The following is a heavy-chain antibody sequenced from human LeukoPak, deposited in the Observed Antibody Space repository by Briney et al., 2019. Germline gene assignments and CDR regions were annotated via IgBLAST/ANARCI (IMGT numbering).Heavy chain of an antibody. Sequence: PGGSLRLSCAVFGFTVSGNYMSWVRQAPRKGLEWVSAIYTDGNTHYAGSVKGRLTISRDSFKNTLYLQMNSLRAEDTAVYYCARDRPYGGVGDFDYWGQGTLVTVSS. D-gene: IGHD3-16*01. CDR1: GFTVSGNY. CDR2: IYTDGNT. V-gene: IGHV3-66*01. J-gene: IGHJ4*02. CDR3: ARDRPYGGVGDFDY.